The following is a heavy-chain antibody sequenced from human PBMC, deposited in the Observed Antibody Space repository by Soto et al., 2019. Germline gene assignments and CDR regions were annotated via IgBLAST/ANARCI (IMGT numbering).Heavy chain of an antibody. V-gene: IGHV3-7*03. CDR2: IKQDGSEK. D-gene: IGHD6-13*01. J-gene: IGHJ4*02. CDR3: ARDRRYSSSWYSDY. Sequence: LRLSCAASGFTFSSYWMSWVRQAPGKGLEWVANIKQDGSEKYYVDSVKGRFTISRDNAKNSLYLQMNSLRAEDTAVYYCARDRRYSSSWYSDYWGQGTLVTVSS. CDR1: GFTFSSYW.